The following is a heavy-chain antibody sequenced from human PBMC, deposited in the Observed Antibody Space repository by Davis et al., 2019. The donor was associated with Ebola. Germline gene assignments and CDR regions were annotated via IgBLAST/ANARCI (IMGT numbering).Heavy chain of an antibody. CDR3: ARVGLSSGWTFDS. CDR1: GESFSGYY. D-gene: IGHD6-19*01. CDR2: VNDGGGG. V-gene: IGHV4-34*01. J-gene: IGHJ4*02. Sequence: MPSETLSLTCAVCGESFSGYYWSWIRQSPEKGLEWIGEVNDGGGGTYNPSLKSRVTISIDKLRNQFSLKLNSVTAADTAVYYCARVGLSSGWTFDSWGQGTLVIVS.